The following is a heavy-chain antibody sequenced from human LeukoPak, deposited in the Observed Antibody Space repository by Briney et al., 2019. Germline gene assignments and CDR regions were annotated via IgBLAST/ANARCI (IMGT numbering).Heavy chain of an antibody. CDR1: GFTFSSYG. V-gene: IGHV3-30*18. CDR3: ENESPGYSSSWYVY. J-gene: IGHJ4*02. Sequence: PGGSLRLSCAASGFTFSSYGMHWVRQAPGKGLEWVAVISYDGSNKYYADSVKGRFTISRDNSKNTLYLQMNSLRAEDTAVYYCENESPGYSSSWYVYWGQGTLVTVSS. D-gene: IGHD6-13*01. CDR2: ISYDGSNK.